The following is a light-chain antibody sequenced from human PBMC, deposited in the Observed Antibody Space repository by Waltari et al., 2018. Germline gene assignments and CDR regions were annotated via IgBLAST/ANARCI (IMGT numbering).Light chain of an antibody. CDR3: CSYAGSRTWV. V-gene: IGLV2-14*03. CDR2: DIN. J-gene: IGLJ3*02. CDR1: SSDIGGYSY. Sequence: QSALTQPASVSGSLGQSITISCSGPSSDIGGYSYVSWYRQSPGKVPTLIIYDINKRPSEVSDRFSGSRSGNTATLTISGLQAEDEAIYYCCSYAGSRTWVFGGGAKLTVL.